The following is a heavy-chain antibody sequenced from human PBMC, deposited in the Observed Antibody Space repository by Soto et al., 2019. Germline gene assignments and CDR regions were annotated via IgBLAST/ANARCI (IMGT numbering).Heavy chain of an antibody. V-gene: IGHV3-30-3*01. Sequence: GGSLRLSCAASGFTFSSYAMHWVRQAPGKGLEWVAVISYDGSNKYYADSVKGRFTISRDNSKNTLYLQMNSLRAEDTAVYYCARDDDTTGHYSKSHSWRHGTQITVSS. CDR1: GFTFSSYA. CDR3: ARDDDTTGHYSKSHS. J-gene: IGHJ5*01. CDR2: ISYDGSNK. D-gene: IGHD3-22*01.